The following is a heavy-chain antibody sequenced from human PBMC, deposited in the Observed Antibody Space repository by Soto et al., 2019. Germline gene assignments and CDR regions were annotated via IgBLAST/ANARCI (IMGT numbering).Heavy chain of an antibody. D-gene: IGHD3-3*01. V-gene: IGHV4-39*01. CDR1: GDSLSSSSSYY. J-gene: IGHJ6*03. Sequence: QPQLQESGPGLVKPSETLSLSCAVSGDSLSSSSSYYWGWIRQPPGKGLEWIANVYSSGSTYYNPSLKSRVTISLETSKNEVSLKLSSVTAADTAVYYCARIKIVGVLTYYMDVWGKGTPITVSS. CDR3: ARIKIVGVLTYYMDV. CDR2: VYSSGST.